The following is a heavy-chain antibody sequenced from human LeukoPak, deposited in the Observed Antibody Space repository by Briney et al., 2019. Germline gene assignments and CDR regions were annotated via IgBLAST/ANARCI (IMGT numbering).Heavy chain of an antibody. CDR3: ARELGFNYYDSSGYFDY. Sequence: SVKVSCKASGGTFSSYAISWVRQAPGQGLGWMGGIIPIFGTANYAQKFQGRVTITADESTSTAYMELSSLRSEDTAVYYCARELGFNYYDSSGYFDYWGQGTLVTVSS. V-gene: IGHV1-69*13. CDR1: GGTFSSYA. CDR2: IIPIFGTA. J-gene: IGHJ4*02. D-gene: IGHD3-22*01.